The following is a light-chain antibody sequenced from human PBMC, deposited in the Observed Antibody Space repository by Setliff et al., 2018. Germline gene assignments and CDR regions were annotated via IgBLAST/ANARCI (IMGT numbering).Light chain of an antibody. CDR1: SSDVGGYNY. V-gene: IGLV2-14*01. Sequence: HSALTQPASVSGSPGQSITISCTGTSSDVGGYNYVSWYQQHPGKAPKLMIYDVSKRPSGVSNRFSGSKSGNTASLTISRLQAEDEADYYCSSYTSSSTFGVFGTGTKVTVL. CDR3: SSYTSSSTFGV. CDR2: DVS. J-gene: IGLJ1*01.